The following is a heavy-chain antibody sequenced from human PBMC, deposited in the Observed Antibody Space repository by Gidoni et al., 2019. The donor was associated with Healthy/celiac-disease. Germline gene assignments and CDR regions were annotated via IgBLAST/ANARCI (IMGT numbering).Heavy chain of an antibody. CDR3: TRAKFTIFGVATFDY. V-gene: IGHV3-49*03. CDR1: GFTLGDYA. D-gene: IGHD3-3*01. Sequence: EVQLVESGGGLVQPGRSLRLSCTVSGFTLGDYAMSWFRQAPGKGLEWVGFIRSKAYGGTTEYAASVKGRFTISRDDSKSIAYLQMNSLKTEDTAVYYCTRAKFTIFGVATFDYWGQGTLVTVSS. CDR2: IRSKAYGGTT. J-gene: IGHJ4*02.